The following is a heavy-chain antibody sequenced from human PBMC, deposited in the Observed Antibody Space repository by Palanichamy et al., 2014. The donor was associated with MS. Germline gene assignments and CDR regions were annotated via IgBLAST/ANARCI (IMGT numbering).Heavy chain of an antibody. V-gene: IGHV3-73*01. D-gene: IGHD3-16*01. CDR1: GFTFREST. CDR2: IKGKGNNYET. Sequence: EVQLVESGGDLVQPGGSLKLSCAASGFTFRESTIHWVRQASGKGLEWVGRIKGKGNNYETAYTASVKGRFTISRDDSKNTAYLQMNSLKTEDTAVYYCTSGGDSDYWGLGTLVTVSS. J-gene: IGHJ4*02. CDR3: TSGGDSDY.